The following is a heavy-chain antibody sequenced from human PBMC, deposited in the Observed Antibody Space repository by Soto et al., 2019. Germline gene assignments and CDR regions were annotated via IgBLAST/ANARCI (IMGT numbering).Heavy chain of an antibody. Sequence: QVHLVKSGAEVKKPGASVKVSCKGSGYAFTTYGITWVRQAPGQGLEWMGWISAHNGNTNYAQKLQGRVTVTRDTSTSTAYMELRSLRSDDTAVYCCARGRYGEYWGDGSQVTVSS. D-gene: IGHD3-10*01. V-gene: IGHV1-18*01. CDR1: GYAFTTYG. J-gene: IGHJ4*01. CDR2: ISAHNGNT. CDR3: ARGRYGEY.